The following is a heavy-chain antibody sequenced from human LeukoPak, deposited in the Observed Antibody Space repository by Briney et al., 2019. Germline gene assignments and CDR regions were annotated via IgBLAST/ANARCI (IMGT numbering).Heavy chain of an antibody. V-gene: IGHV4-39*07. D-gene: IGHD3-10*01. CDR3: ARALLWFGPPAYMDV. J-gene: IGHJ6*03. CDR1: GGSLSSSSYY. Sequence: SETLFLTCTVSGGSLSSSSYYWGWIRQPPGKGLEWIGSIYYSGSTYYNPSLKSRVTISVDTSKNQFSLKLSSVTAADTAVYYCARALLWFGPPAYMDVWGKGTTVTVSS. CDR2: IYYSGST.